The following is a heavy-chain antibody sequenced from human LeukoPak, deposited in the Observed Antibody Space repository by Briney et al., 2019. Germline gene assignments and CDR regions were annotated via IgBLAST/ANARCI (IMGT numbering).Heavy chain of an antibody. CDR1: GGSFSSYY. CDR2: INDSGRT. D-gene: IGHD3-22*01. CDR3: ARHLLDYYDSFPMALDP. Sequence: SETLSLTCGVYGGSFSSYYWSWIRQAPGKGLEWIGEINDSGRTNYNPSLKSRVTISVDTSKNQFSLKLSSVTAADTAVYYCARHLLDYYDSFPMALDPWGQGTLVTVSS. J-gene: IGHJ5*02. V-gene: IGHV4-34*01.